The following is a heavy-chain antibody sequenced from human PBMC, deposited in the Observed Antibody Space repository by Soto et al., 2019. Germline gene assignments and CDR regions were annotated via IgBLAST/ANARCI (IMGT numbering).Heavy chain of an antibody. CDR1: GYTFTNYG. CDR2: ISGYNGNT. V-gene: IGHV1-18*04. Sequence: QVQLVESGAEVKKPGASVKVSCKASGYTFTNYGISWVRQAPGQGLEWMGWISGYNGNTKYAQKFQGRVTMTTDTPTNTDYMDLRSLRSDDTAVYYCARDREYYYDSSGNYYYHYGMEVWGQGTTVTVS. D-gene: IGHD3-22*01. J-gene: IGHJ6*02. CDR3: ARDREYYYDSSGNYYYHYGMEV.